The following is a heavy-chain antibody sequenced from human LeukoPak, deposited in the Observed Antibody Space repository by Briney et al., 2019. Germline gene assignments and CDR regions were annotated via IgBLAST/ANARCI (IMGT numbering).Heavy chain of an antibody. CDR3: ARGAEYSSGWYGGPSVFDY. Sequence: GGSLRLSCAASGFTFRRHWMSWVRQAPGKGLEWVSAISGSGDSTYYADSVKGRFTISRDNAKNSLYLQMNSLRAEDTAVYYCARGAEYSSGWYGGPSVFDYWGQGTLVTVSS. V-gene: IGHV3-23*01. CDR1: GFTFRRHW. CDR2: ISGSGDST. D-gene: IGHD6-19*01. J-gene: IGHJ4*02.